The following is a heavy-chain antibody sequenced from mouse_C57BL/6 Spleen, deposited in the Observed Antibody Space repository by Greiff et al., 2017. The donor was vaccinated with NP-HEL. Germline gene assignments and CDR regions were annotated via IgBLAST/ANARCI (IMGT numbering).Heavy chain of an antibody. CDR1: GYTFTSYW. CDR2: IDPSDSYT. Sequence: QVQLQQPGAELVRPGTSVKLSCKASGYTFTSYWMHWVKPRPGQGLEWIGVIDPSDSYTNYNQKFKGKATLTVDTSSSTAYMQLSSLTSEDSAVYYCAGVVATSDYWGQGTTLTVSS. CDR3: AGVVATSDY. V-gene: IGHV1-59*01. D-gene: IGHD1-1*01. J-gene: IGHJ2*01.